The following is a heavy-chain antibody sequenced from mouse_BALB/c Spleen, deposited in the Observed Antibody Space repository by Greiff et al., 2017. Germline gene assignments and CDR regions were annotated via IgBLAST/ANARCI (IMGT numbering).Heavy chain of an antibody. D-gene: IGHD1-1*01. CDR2: IWWDDDK. J-gene: IGHJ1*01. Sequence: QVTLKVSGPGILQPSQTLSLTCSFSGFSLSTSCMGVGWIRQPSGKGLEWLAHIWWDDDKRYNPALKSRLTISKDTSSNQVFLKIASVDTADTATYYCARSRTVDRYFDVWGAGTTVTVAS. CDR1: GFSLSTSCMG. CDR3: ARSRTVDRYFDV. V-gene: IGHV8-8*01.